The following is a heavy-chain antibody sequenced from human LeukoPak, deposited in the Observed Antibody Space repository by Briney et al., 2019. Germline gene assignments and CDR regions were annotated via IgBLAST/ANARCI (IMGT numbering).Heavy chain of an antibody. V-gene: IGHV4-34*01. CDR1: GGSFSGYY. CDR3: ARMAQGEGDWFDP. J-gene: IGHJ5*02. CDR2: INHSGST. D-gene: IGHD3-16*01. Sequence: PSETLSLTCAVYGGSFSGYYWSWIRQPPGKGLEWIGEINHSGSTNYNPSLKSRVTISVDTSKNQFSLKLSSVTAADTAVYYCARMAQGEGDWFDPWGQGTLVTVSS.